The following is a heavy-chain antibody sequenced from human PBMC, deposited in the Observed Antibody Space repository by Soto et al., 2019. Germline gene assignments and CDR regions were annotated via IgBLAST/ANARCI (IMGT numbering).Heavy chain of an antibody. CDR1: GFTFSSYW. CDR3: ARTQSSGPFFDY. V-gene: IGHV3-74*01. D-gene: IGHD3-22*01. J-gene: IGHJ4*02. Sequence: GSLRLSCAASGFTFSSYWMHWVRQAPGKGLVWVSRINSDGSSTSYADSVKGRFTISRDNAKNTLYLQMNSLRAEDTAVYYCARTQSSGPFFDYWGQGTLVTVS. CDR2: INSDGSST.